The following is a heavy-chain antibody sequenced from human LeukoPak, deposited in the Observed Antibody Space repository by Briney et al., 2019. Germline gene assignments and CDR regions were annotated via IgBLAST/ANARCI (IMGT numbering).Heavy chain of an antibody. CDR3: ILAAAGPAY. J-gene: IGHJ4*02. Sequence: GGSLRLSCAASGFSFNNAWMTWVRQAPGKGLEWVGRIRGKTDGETTDYAAPVQGRFTISRDDSKDTLYLQMNSLKTENTAVYYCILAAAGPAYWGQGTLVTVSS. V-gene: IGHV3-15*01. CDR1: GFSFNNAW. D-gene: IGHD6-13*01. CDR2: IRGKTDGETT.